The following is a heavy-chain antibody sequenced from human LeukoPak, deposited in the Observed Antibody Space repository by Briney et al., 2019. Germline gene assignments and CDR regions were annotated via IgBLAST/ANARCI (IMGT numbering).Heavy chain of an antibody. D-gene: IGHD6-25*01. V-gene: IGHV1-46*01. CDR2: INTSGGGT. J-gene: IGHJ4*02. CDR1: GYTLTNIY. Sequence: ASVKLSCKASGYTLTNIYMHWVRQAHGQGHERMGIINTSGGGTSYAQKFQGRVTMTRDTSTSTVYMELSSLTSEDTAIDYCARICGYGIFDYWGQGTLVTVSP. CDR3: ARICGYGIFDY.